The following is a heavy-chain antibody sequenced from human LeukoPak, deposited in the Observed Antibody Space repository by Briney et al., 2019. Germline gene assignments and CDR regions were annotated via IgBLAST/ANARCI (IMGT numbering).Heavy chain of an antibody. J-gene: IGHJ4*02. V-gene: IGHV3-74*01. CDR1: GFTFSSYW. Sequence: PGGSLRLSCAASGFTFSSYWMHWVRQAPGKGLVWVSRINSDGSSTSYADSVKGRFTISRDNAKNTLYLQMNSLRAEDTAVYYCARVRIRDGYKGMYFDYWGQGTLVTVSS. CDR3: ARVRIRDGYKGMYFDY. D-gene: IGHD5-24*01. CDR2: INSDGSST.